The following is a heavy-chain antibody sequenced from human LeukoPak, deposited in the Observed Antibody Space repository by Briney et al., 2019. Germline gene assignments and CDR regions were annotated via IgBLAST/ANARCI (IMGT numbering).Heavy chain of an antibody. Sequence: PSETLSLTCTVSGGSISSYYWSWIRQPPGKGLEWIGYIYYRGFTNYNPSLKSRVTISVDTSKNQFSLKLSSLTAADTAVYYCAREGYGDYDLDYWGQGTLVTVSS. CDR3: AREGYGDYDLDY. CDR1: GGSISSYY. V-gene: IGHV4-59*01. J-gene: IGHJ4*02. D-gene: IGHD4-17*01. CDR2: IYYRGFT.